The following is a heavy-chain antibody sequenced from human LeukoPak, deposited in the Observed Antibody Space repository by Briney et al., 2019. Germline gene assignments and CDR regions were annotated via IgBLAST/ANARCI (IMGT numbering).Heavy chain of an antibody. CDR2: IIPIFGTA. V-gene: IGHV1-69*13. CDR3: ARDRADSSLSNNWFDP. D-gene: IGHD6-6*01. Sequence: SVKVSCKASGGTFSSYAISWVRQAPGQGLEWMGGIIPIFGTANYAQKFQGRVTITADESTSTAYMELSSLRSEDTAVYYCARDRADSSLSNNWFDPWGQGTLVTVSS. J-gene: IGHJ5*02. CDR1: GGTFSSYA.